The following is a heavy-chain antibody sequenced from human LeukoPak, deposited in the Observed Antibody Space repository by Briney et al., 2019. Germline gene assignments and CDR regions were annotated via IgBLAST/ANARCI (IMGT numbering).Heavy chain of an antibody. V-gene: IGHV3-7*01. CDR2: IKQDGSEK. CDR1: GFTFSSYW. D-gene: IGHD6-6*01. J-gene: IGHJ4*02. CDR3: ARGDSSSSLEIDY. Sequence: PGGSLRLSCAASGFTFSSYWMSWVRQAPGKGLEWVANIKQDGSEKYYLDSVKGRFTISRDNAKNSLYLQMNSLRAADTAVYYCARGDSSSSLEIDYWGQGTLVTVSS.